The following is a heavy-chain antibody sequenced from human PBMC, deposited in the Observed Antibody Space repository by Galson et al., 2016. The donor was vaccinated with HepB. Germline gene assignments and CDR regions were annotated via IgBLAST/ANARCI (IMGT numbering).Heavy chain of an antibody. D-gene: IGHD3-22*01. J-gene: IGHJ4*02. CDR1: GYTFTGHN. CDR2: INPNSGGT. V-gene: IGHV1-2*02. CDR3: ARGPLGYYYDRSGSLDF. Sequence: SVKVSCKASGYTFTGHNIHWVRQAAGHGLEWMGWINPNSGGTIYAQSFQGRVPMTRDTSISTASMELSRRRSADTAVYYCARGPLGYYYDRSGSLDFWGQGTLVTVSS.